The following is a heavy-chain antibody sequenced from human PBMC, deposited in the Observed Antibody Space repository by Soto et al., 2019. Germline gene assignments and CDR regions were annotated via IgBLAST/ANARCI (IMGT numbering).Heavy chain of an antibody. J-gene: IGHJ6*02. CDR3: APLSVSLSGPYGIHV. V-gene: IGHV4-39*01. D-gene: IGHD2-15*01. CDR1: GYSVSSSDYY. Sequence: KPSETLSLTCSVSGYSVSSSDYYWAWIRQPPGKGLEWIGSMFYSGLTYYNPSLKSRVTLSVDTSKNQFSVRLNSATAADTAVYYCAPLSVSLSGPYGIHVWGQGTTVTVSS. CDR2: MFYSGLT.